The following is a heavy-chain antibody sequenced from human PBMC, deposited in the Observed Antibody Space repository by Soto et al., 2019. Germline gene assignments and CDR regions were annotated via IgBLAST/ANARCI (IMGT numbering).Heavy chain of an antibody. V-gene: IGHV3-30-3*01. J-gene: IGHJ6*02. CDR1: GFTFSTYA. CDR2: ISYDGNNK. D-gene: IGHD2-2*01. CDR3: ARDLCSTPSCSGSGMDV. Sequence: PGGSLRLSCAASGFTFSTYAMHWVRQAPGKGLEWVAVISYDGNNKYYADSVKGRITISRDDSKNTLYLQMNSLRAEDTAVYYCARDLCSTPSCSGSGMDVWGQGTTVTVSS.